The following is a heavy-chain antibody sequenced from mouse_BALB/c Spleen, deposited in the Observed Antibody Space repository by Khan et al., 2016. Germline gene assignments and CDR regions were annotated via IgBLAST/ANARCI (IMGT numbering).Heavy chain of an antibody. CDR1: GYSITSHYS. D-gene: IGHD3-2*01. CDR3: ATDSSGYWYDFDY. J-gene: IGHJ2*01. Sequence: EVQLQESGPDLVKPSQSLSLTCTVTGYSITSHYSWHWIRHFPGNKLEWMGNINYSGSTNHNPSLKSRISITRDTSKNQFSPQLDSVTTEDTATYYCATDSSGYWYDFDYWGQGTALTVSS. V-gene: IGHV3-1*02. CDR2: INYSGST.